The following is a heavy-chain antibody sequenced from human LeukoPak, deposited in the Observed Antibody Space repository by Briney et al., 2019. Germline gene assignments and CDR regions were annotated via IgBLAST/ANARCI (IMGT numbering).Heavy chain of an antibody. CDR3: ARDSWYSSSWYPTYYYYYMDV. V-gene: IGHV1-18*01. CDR2: ISAYNGNT. Sequence: GSVKVSCKASGYTFTSYGISWVRQAPGQGLEWMGWISAYNGNTNYAQKLQGRVTMTTDTSTSTAYMELRSLRSDDTAVYYCARDSWYSSSWYPTYYYYYMDVWGKGTTVTVSS. CDR1: GYTFTSYG. D-gene: IGHD6-13*01. J-gene: IGHJ6*03.